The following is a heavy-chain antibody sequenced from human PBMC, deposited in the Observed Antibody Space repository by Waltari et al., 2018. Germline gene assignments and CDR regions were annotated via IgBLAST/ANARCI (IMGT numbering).Heavy chain of an antibody. V-gene: IGHV3-23*01. D-gene: IGHD6-19*01. J-gene: IGHJ3*02. CDR3: AKASSGWGESYAFDI. CDR2: ISGSGGST. CDR1: GFTFRSYA. Sequence: EVQLFESGGGLVQPVGSLRLTCAASGFTFRSYAISWVRQAPGKGLEWVSAISGSGGSTYYADSVKGRFTISRDNSKNTLYLQMNSLRAEDTAVYYCAKASSGWGESYAFDIWGQGTMVTVSS.